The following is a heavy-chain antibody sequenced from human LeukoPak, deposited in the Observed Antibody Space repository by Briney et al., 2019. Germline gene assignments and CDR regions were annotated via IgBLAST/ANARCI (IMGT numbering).Heavy chain of an antibody. Sequence: ASVKVSCKASGYTFATYDINWVRQAPGQGLEWMGWMNPNSGNTGYAQKFQGRVTMTRNTSISTAYMELSSLRSEDTAVYYCARILLVGATLRHHAFVFWGQGTMVTVS. J-gene: IGHJ3*01. CDR2: MNPNSGNT. CDR1: GYTFATYD. D-gene: IGHD1-26*01. V-gene: IGHV1-8*01. CDR3: ARILLVGATLRHHAFVF.